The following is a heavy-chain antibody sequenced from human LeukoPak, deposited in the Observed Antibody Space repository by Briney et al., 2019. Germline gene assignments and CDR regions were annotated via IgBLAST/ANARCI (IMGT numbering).Heavy chain of an antibody. D-gene: IGHD6-13*01. V-gene: IGHV3-30*01. J-gene: IGHJ4*02. CDR1: GFTFSSYA. CDR3: ARRRSWHLDIDY. CDR2: ISYDGSNK. Sequence: PGGSLRLSCAASGFTFSSYAMHWVRQAPGKGLEWVAVISYDGSNKYYADSVKGRFTISRDNSKNTLYLKMNSLRAEDTAVYYCARRRSWHLDIDYWGQGTLVTVSS.